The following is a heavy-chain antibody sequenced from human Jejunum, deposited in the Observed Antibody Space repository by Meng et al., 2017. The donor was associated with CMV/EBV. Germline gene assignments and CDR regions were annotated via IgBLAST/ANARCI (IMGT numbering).Heavy chain of an antibody. D-gene: IGHD2-21*01. J-gene: IGHJ4*02. V-gene: IGHV4-59*01. CDR3: SRVGKDRSGGDCSFDH. CDR2: IYYSGRT. CDR1: GSRGLYY. Sequence: GSRGLYYWNWIRQSPGKGLEWIGYIYYSGRTNYNPSLESRVTISLDTSKNQFSLNLRSVTAADTAVYYCSRVGKDRSGGDCSFDHWGQGTLVTVSS.